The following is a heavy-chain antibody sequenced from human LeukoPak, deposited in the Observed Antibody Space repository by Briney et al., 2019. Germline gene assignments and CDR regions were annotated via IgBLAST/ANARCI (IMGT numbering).Heavy chain of an antibody. CDR1: GYAFSNFW. J-gene: IGHJ4*02. CDR2: IYPGDSDT. CDR3: ARQGRIAVAGGDY. Sequence: GESLKISCKASGYAFSNFWIGWVRQVPGKGLEWMGIIYPGDSDTRYSPSFQGQVTVSADKSISTAYLQWSSLKASDTAMYYCARQGRIAVAGGDYWGQGTLVTVSS. V-gene: IGHV5-51*01. D-gene: IGHD6-19*01.